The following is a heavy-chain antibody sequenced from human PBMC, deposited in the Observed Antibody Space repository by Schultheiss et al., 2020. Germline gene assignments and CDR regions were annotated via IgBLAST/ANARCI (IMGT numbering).Heavy chain of an antibody. V-gene: IGHV3-30*03. Sequence: GGSLRLSCAASGFTFSSYSMNWVRQAPGKGLEWVAVISYDGSNKYYADSVKGRFTISRDNSKNTLYLQMNSLRAEDTAVYYCARDADYYGSGSYYNYWGQGTLVTVSS. CDR1: GFTFSSYS. D-gene: IGHD3-10*01. CDR2: ISYDGSNK. J-gene: IGHJ4*02. CDR3: ARDADYYGSGSYYNY.